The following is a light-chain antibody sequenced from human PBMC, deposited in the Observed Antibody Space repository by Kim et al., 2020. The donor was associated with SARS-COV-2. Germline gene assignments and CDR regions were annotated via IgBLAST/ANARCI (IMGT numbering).Light chain of an antibody. CDR2: KAS. Sequence: DVVMTQSPLSLPVILGQPASISCRSSQSLLYSDGNTYLSWFQQRPGQSPRRLIYKASNRDSGVPDRFSGIGSDTDFTLKISRVEAEDVGVYYCMQGSHWPTTFGQGTKLEI. V-gene: IGKV2-30*01. CDR1: QSLLYSDGNTY. CDR3: MQGSHWPTT. J-gene: IGKJ2*01.